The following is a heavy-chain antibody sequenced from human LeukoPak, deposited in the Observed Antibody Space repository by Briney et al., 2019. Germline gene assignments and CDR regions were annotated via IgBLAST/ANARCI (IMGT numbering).Heavy chain of an antibody. CDR2: IWYDGSNK. D-gene: IGHD1-14*01. CDR1: GFTFSSYG. Sequence: PGRSLRLSCAASGFTFSSYGMHWVRQAPGKGLEWVAVIWYDGSNKYYADSVKGRFTIPRDNSKNTLYLQMNSLRAEDTAVYYCARDPDRYYFDYWGQGTLVTVSS. J-gene: IGHJ4*02. V-gene: IGHV3-33*01. CDR3: ARDPDRYYFDY.